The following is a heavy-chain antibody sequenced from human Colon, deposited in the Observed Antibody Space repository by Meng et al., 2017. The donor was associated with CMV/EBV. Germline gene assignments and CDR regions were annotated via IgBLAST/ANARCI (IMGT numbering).Heavy chain of an antibody. D-gene: IGHD3-16*01. Sequence: GGSLRLSCAASGFTFDDYAMHWVRQAPGKGLEWVSGISWNSGSIGYADSVKGRFTISRDNAKNSLYLQMNSLRAEDTALYYCARSRSYVGPFDHWGQGTLVTVSS. V-gene: IGHV3-9*01. CDR1: GFTFDDYA. J-gene: IGHJ4*02. CDR2: ISWNSGSI. CDR3: ARSRSYVGPFDH.